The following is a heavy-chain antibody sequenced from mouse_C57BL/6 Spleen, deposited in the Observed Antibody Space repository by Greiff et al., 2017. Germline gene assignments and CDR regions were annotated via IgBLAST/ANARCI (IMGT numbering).Heavy chain of an antibody. Sequence: QVQLQQSGAELARPGASVKLSCKASGYTFTSYGISWVKQRTGQGLEWIGEIYPRSGNTYYNEKFKGKATLTADKSSSTAYMELRSLKSEDSAVYFCARSREYGKEAWFAYWGQGTLVTVSA. D-gene: IGHD2-1*01. J-gene: IGHJ3*01. CDR3: ARSREYGKEAWFAY. V-gene: IGHV1-81*01. CDR1: GYTFTSYG. CDR2: IYPRSGNT.